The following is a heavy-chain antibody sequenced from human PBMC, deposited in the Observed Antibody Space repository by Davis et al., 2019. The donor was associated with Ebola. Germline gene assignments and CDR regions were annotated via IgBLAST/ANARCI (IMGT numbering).Heavy chain of an antibody. CDR1: GYTFTGYY. Sequence: ASVKVSCKASGYTFTGYYMHWVRQAPGQGLEWMGWINPNSGGTNYAQKFQGRVTMTRDTSISTAYMELSRLRSDDTAVYYCARVSLGRGSVVVPAAIGDFDYWGQGTLVTVSS. CDR3: ARVSLGRGSVVVPAAIGDFDY. CDR2: INPNSGGT. D-gene: IGHD2-2*02. V-gene: IGHV1-2*02. J-gene: IGHJ4*02.